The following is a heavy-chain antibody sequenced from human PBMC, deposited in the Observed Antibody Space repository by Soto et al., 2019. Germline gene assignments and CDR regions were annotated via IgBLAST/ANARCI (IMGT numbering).Heavy chain of an antibody. CDR2: IYSGGNT. CDR3: ARDTDLKGY. V-gene: IGHV3-66*01. CDR1: GFTFSSNY. Sequence: EVQLVESGGGLVQPGGSLRLSCAASGFTFSSNYMSWVRQAPGKGLEWVSVIYSGGNTYYADAVKGRFTISRDNSKNTLYRQMNSLGAEDTAVYYCARDTDLKGYWGQGTLVTVSS. J-gene: IGHJ4*02. D-gene: IGHD3-3*01.